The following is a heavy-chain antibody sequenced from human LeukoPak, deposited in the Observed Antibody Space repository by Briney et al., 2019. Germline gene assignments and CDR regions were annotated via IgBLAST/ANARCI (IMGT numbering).Heavy chain of an antibody. V-gene: IGHV1-69*13. Sequence: SVKVSCKASGYTFTGYYMHWVRQAPGQGLEWMGGIIPIFGTANYAQKFQGKVTITADESTSTAYMELSSLRSEDTAVYYCARVYDSSGYYAINWFDPWGQGTLVTVSS. CDR2: IIPIFGTA. CDR1: GYTFTGYY. J-gene: IGHJ5*02. D-gene: IGHD3-22*01. CDR3: ARVYDSSGYYAINWFDP.